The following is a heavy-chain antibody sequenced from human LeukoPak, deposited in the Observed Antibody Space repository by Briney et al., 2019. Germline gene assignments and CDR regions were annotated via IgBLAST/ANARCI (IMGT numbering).Heavy chain of an antibody. J-gene: IGHJ4*02. V-gene: IGHV1-69*05. CDR3: GTYRNCGGDCNSDH. CDR1: GGTFSNYP. Sequence: GASVKVSCKASGGTFSNYPISWVRQAPGQGLELMGRIIPMFGTVNYAQKFQGRVSFTTDYSTYTTYMELSSLTSDDTAVSYCGTYRNCGGDCNSDHWGQGTLVTVSS. CDR2: IIPMFGTV. D-gene: IGHD2-21*02.